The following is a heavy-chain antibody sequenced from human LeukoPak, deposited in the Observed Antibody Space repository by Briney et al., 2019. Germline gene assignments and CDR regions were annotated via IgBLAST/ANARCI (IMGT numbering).Heavy chain of an antibody. CDR1: GFTFSSYS. V-gene: IGHV3-21*01. J-gene: IGHJ4*02. CDR2: ISSSSSCI. CDR3: ARVNSGSYRD. Sequence: GGSLRLSCAASGFTFSSYSMNWVRQAPGKGLEWVSSISSSSSCIYYADSVKGRFTISRDNAKNSLYLQMNSLRAEDTAVYYCARVNSGSYRDWGQGTLVTVSS. D-gene: IGHD1-26*01.